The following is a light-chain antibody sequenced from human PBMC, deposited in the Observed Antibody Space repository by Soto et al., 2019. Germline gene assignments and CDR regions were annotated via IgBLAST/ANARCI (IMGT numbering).Light chain of an antibody. V-gene: IGKV3-11*01. CDR3: QQRSNWPPALT. J-gene: IGKJ4*01. CDR1: QSVSSN. Sequence: EIVMTQSPATLPVSPGERATLSCRASQSVSSNLAWYQQKPGQAPRFLIYGASNRATGIPARFSGSGSGTDFTLTISSLEPEDFAVYYCQQRSNWPPALTFGGGTKVDIK. CDR2: GAS.